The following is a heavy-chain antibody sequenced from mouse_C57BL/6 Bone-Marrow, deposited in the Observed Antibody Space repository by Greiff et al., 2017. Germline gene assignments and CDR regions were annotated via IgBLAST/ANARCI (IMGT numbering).Heavy chain of an antibody. Sequence: EVQLVESGAELVRPGASVKLSCTASGFNIKDDYMHWVKQRPEQGLEWFGWIDPENGDTEYASKFQGKATITPDTSSNTAYLQLSSLTSEDTSVYYCNTYGYDYGFSYGGQGTLVTVSA. CDR2: IDPENGDT. J-gene: IGHJ3*01. CDR3: NTYGYDYGFSY. CDR1: GFNIKDDY. D-gene: IGHD2-4*01. V-gene: IGHV14-4*01.